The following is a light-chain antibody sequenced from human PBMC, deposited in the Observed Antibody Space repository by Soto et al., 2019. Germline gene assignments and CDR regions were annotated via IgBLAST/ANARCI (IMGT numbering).Light chain of an antibody. CDR2: KVS. J-gene: IGKJ1*01. V-gene: IGKV2-30*01. Sequence: EVVMTQSPLSLPVTLGQPASISCRSSQSLVNSDGNTYLNWFHQRPGQSPRRLISKVSNRDTGVPDRFRGGGSGADFTLRSSGVEAEDFGVYYCVQGSHWPRTLGQGTRVEIK. CDR1: QSLVNSDGNTY. CDR3: VQGSHWPRT.